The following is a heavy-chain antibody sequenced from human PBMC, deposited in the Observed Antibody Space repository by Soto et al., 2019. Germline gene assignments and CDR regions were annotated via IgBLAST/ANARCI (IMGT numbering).Heavy chain of an antibody. CDR2: MNPNSGNT. CDR3: ARGRDYYGSGSYYNEVDY. D-gene: IGHD3-10*01. Sequence: QVQLVQSGAEVKKPGASVKVSCKASGYTFTSYDINWVRQATGQGLEWMGWMNPNSGNTGYAQKFQGRVTMTRNTSLSTAYMELSSLRSEDTAVYYCARGRDYYGSGSYYNEVDYWGQGTLVTVSS. CDR1: GYTFTSYD. J-gene: IGHJ4*02. V-gene: IGHV1-8*01.